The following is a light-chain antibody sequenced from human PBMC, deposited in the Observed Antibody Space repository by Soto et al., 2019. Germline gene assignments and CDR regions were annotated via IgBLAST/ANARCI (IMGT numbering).Light chain of an antibody. V-gene: IGLV2-14*01. CDR1: SSDVGGYDF. CDR2: GVS. CDR3: SSYTSSNTHVI. J-gene: IGLJ2*01. Sequence: QSVLTQPASVSGSPGQSITISCSGSSSDVGGYDFVSWYQHHPGKAPKLMIYGVSNRPSGVSDRFSGSKSGNTASLTISGLQAEDEADYYCSSYTSSNTHVIFGGGTQLTVL.